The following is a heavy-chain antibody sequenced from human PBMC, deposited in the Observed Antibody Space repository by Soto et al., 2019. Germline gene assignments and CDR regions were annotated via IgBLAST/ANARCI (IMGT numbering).Heavy chain of an antibody. V-gene: IGHV3-23*01. J-gene: IGHJ4*02. CDR3: ARRGSGTYYDY. Sequence: EVQLLESGGGLVQPGGSLRLSCAASGFTFSSYAMRWVRQAPGKGLEWVSAISGRGGSTYYADSVKGRFTISRENAKNTGELQMTSLRGEDTAVYYCARRGSGTYYDYWGQGTLVTVSS. CDR2: ISGRGGST. CDR1: GFTFSSYA. D-gene: IGHD1-26*01.